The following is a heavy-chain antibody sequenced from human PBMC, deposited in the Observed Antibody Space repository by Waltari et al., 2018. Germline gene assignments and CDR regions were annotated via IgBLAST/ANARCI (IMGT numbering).Heavy chain of an antibody. V-gene: IGHV3-53*01. D-gene: IGHD3-10*01. CDR2: IYSGGST. CDR3: ARGMVQGVIMGAFDI. CDR1: GFTVSSNY. J-gene: IGHJ3*02. Sequence: EVQLVESGGGLIQPGGSLRLSCAASGFTVSSNYMSWVRQAPGKGLEWVSVIYSGGSTYYADSVKGRFTISRYNSKNTLYLQMNSLRAEDTAVYYCARGMVQGVIMGAFDIWGQGTMVTVSS.